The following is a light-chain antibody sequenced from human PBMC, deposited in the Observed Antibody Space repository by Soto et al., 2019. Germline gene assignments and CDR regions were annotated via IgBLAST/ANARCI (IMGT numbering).Light chain of an antibody. CDR3: QQRSNWPPT. Sequence: EIVLTQSPATRSLSPGERATLSCRASQSVSSYLAWYQQKPGQAPRLLIYDAFNRATGIPARFSGSGSGTDFTLTISSLEPEDFAVYYCQQRSNWPPTVGPGTKVDIK. V-gene: IGKV3-11*01. CDR2: DAF. J-gene: IGKJ3*01. CDR1: QSVSSY.